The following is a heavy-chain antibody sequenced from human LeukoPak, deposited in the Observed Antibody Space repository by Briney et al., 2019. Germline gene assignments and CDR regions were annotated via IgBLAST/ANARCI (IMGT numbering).Heavy chain of an antibody. CDR3: ARDGPRSGSYFNYFDY. Sequence: ASVKVSCKASGYTLTNFYMHWVRQAPGQGLEWMGIINPSGGSTSYAQKFQGRVTMTRDMSTSTAYMEPSSLRSEDTAVYYCARDGPRSGSYFNYFDYWGQGTLVTVSS. D-gene: IGHD1-26*01. CDR1: GYTLTNFY. CDR2: INPSGGST. J-gene: IGHJ4*02. V-gene: IGHV1-46*01.